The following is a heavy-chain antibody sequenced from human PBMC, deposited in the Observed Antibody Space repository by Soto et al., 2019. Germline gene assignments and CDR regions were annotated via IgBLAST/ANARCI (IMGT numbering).Heavy chain of an antibody. V-gene: IGHV4-4*02. J-gene: IGHJ4*02. D-gene: IGHD2-8*02. CDR2: IYNSGST. CDR3: ARDKITGLFAY. Sequence: TSLPLCVTWAVSGGNIISNGWCSIVRQPPGRGLEWIGYIYNSGSTNYNPSLKSRVTISVDMSKNQFSLKLTSVTAADTAVYYCARDKITGLFAYWGQGTLVTVFS. CDR1: GGNIISNG.